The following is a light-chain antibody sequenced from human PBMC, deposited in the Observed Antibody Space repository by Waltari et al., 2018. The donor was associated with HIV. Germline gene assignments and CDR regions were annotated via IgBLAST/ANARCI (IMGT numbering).Light chain of an antibody. CDR3: QQYGSSLPWA. J-gene: IGKJ1*01. CDR2: GAA. Sequence: TQSPGTLSLSPGESASLSCRASESVSTPYLAWYQQKPGQAPRLVIYGAATRATGIPDRFSGRGSGTDFTLTISRLEPEDFAVYYCQQYGSSLPWAFGQGTKVEIK. CDR1: ESVSTPY. V-gene: IGKV3-20*01.